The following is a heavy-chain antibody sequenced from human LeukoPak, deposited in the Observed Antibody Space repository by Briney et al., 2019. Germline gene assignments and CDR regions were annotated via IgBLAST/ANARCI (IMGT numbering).Heavy chain of an antibody. D-gene: IGHD6-6*01. J-gene: IGHJ6*03. Sequence: SETLSLTCTVSGGSISSSNYYWGWIRQPPGKGLEWIGSIYYSGSTYYNPSLKSRVTISVDTSKNQFSLKLSSVTAADTAVYYCARGGDIAARLFFIRPPTSAYYYYMDVWGKGTTVTVSS. V-gene: IGHV4-39*07. CDR3: ARGGDIAARLFFIRPPTSAYYYYMDV. CDR1: GGSISSSNYY. CDR2: IYYSGST.